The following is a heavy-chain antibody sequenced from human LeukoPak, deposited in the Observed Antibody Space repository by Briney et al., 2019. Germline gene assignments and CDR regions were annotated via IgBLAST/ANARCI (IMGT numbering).Heavy chain of an antibody. Sequence: GGSLRLSCAASGFTFSSYAMHWVRQAPGKGLEYVSSISSDGGNTYYANSVKDRFTISRDNSKNTLYLQMGSLRTEDMAMYYCARGYCSSTSCRTPFDYWGQGTLVTVSS. V-gene: IGHV3-64*01. CDR2: ISSDGGNT. D-gene: IGHD2-2*01. CDR1: GFTFSSYA. CDR3: ARGYCSSTSCRTPFDY. J-gene: IGHJ4*02.